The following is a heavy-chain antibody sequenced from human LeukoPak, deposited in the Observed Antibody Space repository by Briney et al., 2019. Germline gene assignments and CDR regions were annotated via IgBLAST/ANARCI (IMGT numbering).Heavy chain of an antibody. V-gene: IGHV3-53*01. CDR2: IYSGGST. D-gene: IGHD4-11*01. CDR3: ARGLDSTVTTFFDY. J-gene: IGHJ4*02. CDR1: GFTVSSNY. Sequence: PGGSLRLSCAASGFTVSSNYMSWVRQAPGKGLEWVPVIYSGGSTYYADSVKGRFTISRDNSKNTLYLQMNSLRAEDTAVYYCARGLDSTVTTFFDYWGQGTLVTVSS.